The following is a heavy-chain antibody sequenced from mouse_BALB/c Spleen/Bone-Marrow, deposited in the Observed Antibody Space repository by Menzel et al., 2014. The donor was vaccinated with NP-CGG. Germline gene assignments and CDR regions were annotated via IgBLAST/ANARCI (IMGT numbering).Heavy chain of an antibody. J-gene: IGHJ2*01. D-gene: IGHD2-10*02. CDR3: KEGYGNYGY. V-gene: IGHV14-4*02. CDR2: IDPENGDT. CDR1: GFNIKDYY. Sequence: EVQLQQSGAELVRSGASVKLSCTASGFNIKDYYMHWVKQRPEQGLEWIGWIDPENGDTEYAPKFQGKATMTADTSSNTAYLQLSSLTSEDTAVYYCKEGYGNYGYWGQGTTLTVSS.